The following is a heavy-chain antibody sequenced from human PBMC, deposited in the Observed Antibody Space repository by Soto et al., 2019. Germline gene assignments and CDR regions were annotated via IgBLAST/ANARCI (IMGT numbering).Heavy chain of an antibody. CDR1: GGTFSSYA. CDR2: IIPIFGTA. D-gene: IGHD3-3*01. Sequence: ASVKVSCKASGGTFSSYAISWVRQAPGQGLEWMGGIIPIFGTANYAQKFQGRVTITADESTSTAYMELSSLRSEDTAVYYCAREALRFLEWPGWFDPWGQGTLVTVSS. CDR3: AREALRFLEWPGWFDP. J-gene: IGHJ5*02. V-gene: IGHV1-69*13.